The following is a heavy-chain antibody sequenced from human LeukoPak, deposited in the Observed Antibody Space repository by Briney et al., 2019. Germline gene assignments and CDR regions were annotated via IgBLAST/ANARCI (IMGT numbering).Heavy chain of an antibody. D-gene: IGHD3-22*01. CDR1: GGSIRSYY. J-gene: IGHJ4*02. V-gene: IGHV4-59*01. Sequence: SETLSPTCTVSGGSIRSYYWSWLRQSPGKGLDWIGYIYYSGITNYNPSLTSRVTISVDTSKNQFSLKLSSVTAADTAVYYCARVRDSGYYDFDYWGQGTLVTVSS. CDR2: IYYSGIT. CDR3: ARVRDSGYYDFDY.